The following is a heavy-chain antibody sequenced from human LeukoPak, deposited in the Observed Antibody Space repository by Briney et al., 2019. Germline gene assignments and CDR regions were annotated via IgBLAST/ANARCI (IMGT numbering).Heavy chain of an antibody. V-gene: IGHV4-59*08. CDR3: ASQHGDYGTYYFDY. CDR2: IYYSGST. J-gene: IGHJ4*02. D-gene: IGHD4-17*01. CDR1: GGSISSYY. Sequence: PSETLSLTCTVSGGSISSYYWSWIRQPPGKGLDWIGYIYYSGSTNYNPSLKSRVTISVDTSKNQFSLKLSSVTAADTAVYYCASQHGDYGTYYFDYWGQGPLVTVSS.